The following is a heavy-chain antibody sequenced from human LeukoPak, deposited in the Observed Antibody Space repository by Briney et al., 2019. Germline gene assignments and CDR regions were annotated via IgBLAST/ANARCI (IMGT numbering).Heavy chain of an antibody. J-gene: IGHJ5*02. CDR2: TYYRSKWYN. V-gene: IGHV6-1*01. D-gene: IGHD2-15*01. Sequence: SQTLTLTCAISGDSVSSNSATWNWIRQSPSRGLEWLGRTYYRSKWYNDYAVSVQSRITINPDTSKNQFSLKLSSVTAADTAVYYCAKDRRGRGDWFDPWGQGTLVTVSS. CDR1: GDSVSSNSAT. CDR3: AKDRRGRGDWFDP.